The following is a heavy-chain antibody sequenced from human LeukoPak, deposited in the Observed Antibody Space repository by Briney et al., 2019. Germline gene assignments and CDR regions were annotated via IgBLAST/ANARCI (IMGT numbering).Heavy chain of an antibody. CDR1: EFTINNYW. V-gene: IGHV3-74*01. D-gene: IGHD6-13*01. CDR2: SDGSTT. Sequence: GGSLRLSCAASEFTINNYWMHWVRQAPGEGLVWVSRSDGSTTNYAGSVKGRFTISRDNAKNTLYLQMNSLRVEDTAVYYCARGTIAAAGIDYWGQGSLVTVSS. CDR3: ARGTIAAAGIDY. J-gene: IGHJ4*02.